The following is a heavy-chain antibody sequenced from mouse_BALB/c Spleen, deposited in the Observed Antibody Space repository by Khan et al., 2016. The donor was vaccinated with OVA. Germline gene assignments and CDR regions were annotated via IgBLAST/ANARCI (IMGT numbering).Heavy chain of an antibody. V-gene: IGHV1S135*01. CDR3: GVIYYYGSGFDY. Sequence: EVQLQQSGPELMKPGASVKVSCKASGYSFTDYNMFWVKQSHGKSLEWIGYIVPYNGGNIYNQKFKGKATLTVDKSSSTAFMQLNSLTTEDDAVYYCGVIYYYGSGFDYWGQGTTVTVSS. J-gene: IGHJ2*01. CDR2: IVPYNGGN. D-gene: IGHD1-1*01. CDR1: GYSFTDYN.